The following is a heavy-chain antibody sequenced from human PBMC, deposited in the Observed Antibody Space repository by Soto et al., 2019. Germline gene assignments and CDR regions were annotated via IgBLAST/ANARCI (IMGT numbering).Heavy chain of an antibody. D-gene: IGHD1-20*01. CDR1: GDSVSSNSAA. CDR2: TYYRSKWYN. Sequence: SQTLSLTCAISGDSVSSNSAAWNWIRQSPSRGLEWLGRTYYRSKWYNDYAVSVKSRITINPDTSTNQFSLQLNSVTPEDTAVYDCARYLRLTGTKGGYYYSGMDVWGQGTTVTVSS. V-gene: IGHV6-1*01. CDR3: ARYLRLTGTKGGYYYSGMDV. J-gene: IGHJ6*02.